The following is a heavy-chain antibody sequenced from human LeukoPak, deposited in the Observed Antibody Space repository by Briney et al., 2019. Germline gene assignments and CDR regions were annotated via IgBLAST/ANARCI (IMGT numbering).Heavy chain of an antibody. Sequence: SETLSLTCTVSGGSISSSSYYWGWTRQPPGKGLEWIGSIYYSGSTYYNPSLKSRVTISVDTSKNQFSLKLSSVTAADTAVYYCARASGWYVSVAFDIWGQGTMVTVSS. CDR1: GGSISSSSYY. CDR3: ARASGWYVSVAFDI. J-gene: IGHJ3*02. V-gene: IGHV4-39*01. CDR2: IYYSGST. D-gene: IGHD6-19*01.